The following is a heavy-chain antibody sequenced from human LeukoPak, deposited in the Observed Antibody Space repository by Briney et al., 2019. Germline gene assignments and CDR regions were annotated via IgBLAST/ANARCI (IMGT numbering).Heavy chain of an antibody. CDR3: AREPPDYDFWSGYYYYYYGMDV. Sequence: AAVKVSCKASGYTFTSYGISWVRQAPGQGLEWMGWISVNNGNDNYAQKLQGRVTMTTDTSTSTAYMELRSLRSDDTAVYYCAREPPDYDFWSGYYYYYYGMDVWGQGTTVTVSS. CDR2: ISVNNGND. J-gene: IGHJ6*02. CDR1: GYTFTSYG. D-gene: IGHD3-3*01. V-gene: IGHV1-18*01.